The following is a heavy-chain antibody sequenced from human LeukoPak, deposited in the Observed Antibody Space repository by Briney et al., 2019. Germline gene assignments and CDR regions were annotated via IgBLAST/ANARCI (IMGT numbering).Heavy chain of an antibody. Sequence: GGSLRLSCAASGFTFSSYWMHWVRQAPGKGLVWVSRINTDGSSTSYADSVKGRFTISRDNAKNTLYLQMNSLRAEDTAVYYCARGTIAAPPDYWGQGTLVTVSS. V-gene: IGHV3-74*01. CDR3: ARGTIAAPPDY. J-gene: IGHJ4*02. D-gene: IGHD6-13*01. CDR1: GFTFSSYW. CDR2: INTDGSST.